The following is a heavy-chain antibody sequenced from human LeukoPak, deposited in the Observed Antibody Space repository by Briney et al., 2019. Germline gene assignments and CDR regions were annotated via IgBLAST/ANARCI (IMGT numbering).Heavy chain of an antibody. V-gene: IGHV4-59*01. CDR1: GGPISSYY. CDR2: IYYSGST. Sequence: SETLSLTCTVSGGPISSYYWVWIRQPPGKGLEWIGYIYYSGSTNYNPSLKSRVTISVDTSKNQFSLKLSSVTAADTAVYYCARENVVVPAAGDAFDIWGQGTMVTVSS. J-gene: IGHJ3*02. CDR3: ARENVVVPAAGDAFDI. D-gene: IGHD2-2*01.